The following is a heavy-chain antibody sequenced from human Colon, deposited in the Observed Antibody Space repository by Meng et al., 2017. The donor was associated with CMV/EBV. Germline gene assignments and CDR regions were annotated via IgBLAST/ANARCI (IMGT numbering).Heavy chain of an antibody. D-gene: IGHD4-11*01. V-gene: IGHV3-21*06. CDR3: TRDSNDYSDYAHWFDA. Sequence: GESLKISCAASGFTFSSYSMNWVRQAPGKGLEWVASISTISGFMYYPDSVRGRFTISRDNAKNSVYLQMNSLRAEDTAVYYCTRDSNDYSDYAHWFDAWGQGTLVTVSS. CDR1: GFTFSSYS. CDR2: ISTISGFM. J-gene: IGHJ5*02.